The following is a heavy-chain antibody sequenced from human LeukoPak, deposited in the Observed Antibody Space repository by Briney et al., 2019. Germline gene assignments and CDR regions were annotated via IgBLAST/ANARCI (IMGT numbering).Heavy chain of an antibody. Sequence: GGSLRLSCAASAFAVSSNYMNWVRQAPGKGLEWVSVIYSDGTTNYADSVKGRFTISRDNSKNTVYLQMNSLRAEDTAVYYCAKDFIAFSDWEPLGFWGQGILVTVSS. CDR2: IYSDGTT. CDR1: AFAVSSNY. D-gene: IGHD1-26*01. V-gene: IGHV3-66*01. J-gene: IGHJ4*02. CDR3: AKDFIAFSDWEPLGF.